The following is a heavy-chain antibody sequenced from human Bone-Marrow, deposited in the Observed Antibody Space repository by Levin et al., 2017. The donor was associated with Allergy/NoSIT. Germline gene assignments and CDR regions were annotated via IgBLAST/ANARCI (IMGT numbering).Heavy chain of an antibody. V-gene: IGHV3-13*01. J-gene: IGHJ3*01. Sequence: GGSLRLSCAASGFTFRTHDMHWVRQGTGKGLEWVSTIGTAGDTYYPDSVRGRFTISRENAKNSLYLQMNGLSAGDTAVYYCARYNYEYNALDVWGQGTMVTVSS. CDR2: IGTAGDT. D-gene: IGHD5-18*01. CDR3: ARYNYEYNALDV. CDR1: GFTFRTHD.